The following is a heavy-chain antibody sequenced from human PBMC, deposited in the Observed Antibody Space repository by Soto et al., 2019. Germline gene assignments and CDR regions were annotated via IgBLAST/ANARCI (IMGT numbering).Heavy chain of an antibody. CDR1: EYSFTTYY. CDR2: IDPSDSYI. Sequence: GESLKISCKESEYSFTTYYINWVRQMPGKGPEWMGRIDPSDSYISYSPSFQGHVTFSVDKSITTAYLQWNSLKASDTTMYYCARQGSYWFDPWGQGTLVTVSS. V-gene: IGHV5-10-1*01. D-gene: IGHD2-15*01. J-gene: IGHJ5*02. CDR3: ARQGSYWFDP.